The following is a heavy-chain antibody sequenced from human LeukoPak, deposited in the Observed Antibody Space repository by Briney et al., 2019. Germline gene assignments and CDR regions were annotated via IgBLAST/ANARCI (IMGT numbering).Heavy chain of an antibody. D-gene: IGHD3-22*01. CDR2: ISSSGSTI. CDR1: GFTFSDYY. V-gene: IGHV3-11*04. Sequence: GGSLRLSCAASGFTFSDYYMSWLRQAPGKGLEWVSYISSSGSTIYYADSVKGRFTISRDNAKNSLYLQMNSLRAEDTAMYYCARGLHSSDAFDIWGQGTMVTVSS. CDR3: ARGLHSSDAFDI. J-gene: IGHJ3*02.